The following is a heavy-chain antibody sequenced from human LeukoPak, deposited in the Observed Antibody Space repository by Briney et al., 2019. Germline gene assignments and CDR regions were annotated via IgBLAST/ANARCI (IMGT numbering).Heavy chain of an antibody. D-gene: IGHD3-3*01. Sequence: GASVKVSCKASGYTFTSYGISWVRQAPGQGLEWMGWINPNSGGTNYAQKFQGRVTMTRDTSISTAYMELSRLRSDDTAVYYCARDWDFWSGSYFDYWGQGTLVTVSS. J-gene: IGHJ4*02. CDR1: GYTFTSYG. V-gene: IGHV1-2*02. CDR2: INPNSGGT. CDR3: ARDWDFWSGSYFDY.